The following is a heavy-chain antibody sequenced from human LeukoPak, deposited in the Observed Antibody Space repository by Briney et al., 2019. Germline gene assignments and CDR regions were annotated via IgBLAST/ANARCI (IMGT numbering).Heavy chain of an antibody. V-gene: IGHV3-30-3*01. Sequence: GGSLRLSCAASGFTFSSYAMHWVRQAPGKGLEWVAVISYDGSNKYYADSVKGRFTISRDNAKNSLYLQMNSLRAEDTAVYYCARAVTTISHWGQGTLVTVSS. CDR1: GFTFSSYA. CDR2: ISYDGSNK. CDR3: ARAVTTISH. J-gene: IGHJ4*02. D-gene: IGHD5-12*01.